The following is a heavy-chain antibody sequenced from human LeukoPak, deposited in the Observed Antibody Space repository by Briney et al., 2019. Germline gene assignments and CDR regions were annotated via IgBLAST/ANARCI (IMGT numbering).Heavy chain of an antibody. CDR3: GKDYASGSYFPAGVGY. CDR2: IRYDGSNK. V-gene: IGHV3-30*02. CDR1: GWTFRSYG. D-gene: IGHD3-10*01. J-gene: IGHJ4*02. Sequence: GGSLRLSCAASGWTFRSYGMHWVRQAPGKGLDWVAFIRYDGSNKYCADSVKGRFTISRDNSKNTLYLQMNSLRAEDTAVYYCGKDYASGSYFPAGVGYWGQGTLVTVSS.